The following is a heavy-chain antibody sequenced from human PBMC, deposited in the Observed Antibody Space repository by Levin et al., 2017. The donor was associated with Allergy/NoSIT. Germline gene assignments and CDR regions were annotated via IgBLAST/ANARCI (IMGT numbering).Heavy chain of an antibody. D-gene: IGHD7-27*01. CDR3: ARRVGTFYQGMDV. J-gene: IGHJ6*02. V-gene: IGHV5-51*01. CDR1: KYRFSNYW. Sequence: GESLKISCQGSKYRFSNYWIGWVRQMPGKGLEWMGIIYPGDSDTRYSPSFQGQVAISADKSTSTAYLQWSSLKASDTAIYYCARRVGTFYQGMDVWGQGTTVTVSS. CDR2: IYPGDSDT.